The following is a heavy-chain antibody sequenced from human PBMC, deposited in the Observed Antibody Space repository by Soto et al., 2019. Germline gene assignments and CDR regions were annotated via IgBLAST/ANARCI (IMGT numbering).Heavy chain of an antibody. Sequence: EVQLVESGGVLAQPGESLRLSCAGSGFTVSKSFMNWVRQAPGKGLEWVSMIYAGGHRYYTDSVKGRFTISSHNSENTLYLKMNSLSADDTAVYYCAREQDGSSWYSMDVWGQGTMVTVSS. D-gene: IGHD6-13*01. V-gene: IGHV3-53*04. CDR3: AREQDGSSWYSMDV. J-gene: IGHJ6*02. CDR1: GFTVSKSF. CDR2: IYAGGHR.